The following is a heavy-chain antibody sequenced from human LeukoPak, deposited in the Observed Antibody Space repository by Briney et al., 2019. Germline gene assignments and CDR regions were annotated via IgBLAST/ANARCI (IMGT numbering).Heavy chain of an antibody. CDR3: ARAGATTHPNYFDY. CDR2: IYYSGST. CDR1: GGSISSGGYY. Sequence: PSQTLSLTCTVSGGSISSGGYYWCWIRQHPGKGLEWIGYIYYSGSTYYNPSLKSRVTISVDTSKNQFSLKLSSVTAADTAVYYCARAGATTHPNYFDYWGQGTLVTVSS. D-gene: IGHD1-26*01. J-gene: IGHJ4*02. V-gene: IGHV4-31*03.